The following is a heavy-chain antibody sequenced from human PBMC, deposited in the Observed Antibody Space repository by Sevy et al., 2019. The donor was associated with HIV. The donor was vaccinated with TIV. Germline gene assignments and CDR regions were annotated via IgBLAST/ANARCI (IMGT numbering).Heavy chain of an antibody. CDR2: ISDSGGTT. CDR3: VKGDWSGAGSYKWVDP. CDR1: GFTFSSYG. D-gene: IGHD3-3*01. Sequence: GGSLRLSCEASGFTFSSYGMTWVRQAPEKGLEWVSSISDSGGTTYYADSVKGRFTISRDNSKNTLYLQVNSLRAEDTATYYCVKGDWSGAGSYKWVDPWGQGTLVTVSS. V-gene: IGHV3-23*01. J-gene: IGHJ5*02.